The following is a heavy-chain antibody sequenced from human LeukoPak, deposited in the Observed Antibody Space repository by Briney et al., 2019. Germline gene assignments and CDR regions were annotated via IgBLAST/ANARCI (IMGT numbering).Heavy chain of an antibody. D-gene: IGHD6-13*01. J-gene: IGHJ6*02. V-gene: IGHV3-74*01. CDR2: INSDGSST. CDR1: GLTFSSYW. CDR3: AREVAAAGTITRYYYYGMDV. Sequence: GGSLRLSCAASGLTFSSYWMHWVRQAPGKGLVWVSRINSDGSSTSYADSVRGRFTISRDNAKNTLYLQMNSLRAEDTAVYYCAREVAAAGTITRYYYYGMDVWGQGTTVTVSS.